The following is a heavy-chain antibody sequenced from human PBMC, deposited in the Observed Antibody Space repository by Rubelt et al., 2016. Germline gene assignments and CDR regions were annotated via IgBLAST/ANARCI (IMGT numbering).Heavy chain of an antibody. V-gene: IGHV3-74*01. CDR3: TRDRIQLGDC. CDR1: GSTFRNYW. CDR2: ISSDGSGT. J-gene: IGHJ4*02. D-gene: IGHD1-1*01. Sequence: EVLLVESGGGLVQPGGSLRLSCAASGAASGSTFRNYWMHWVRQAPGKGLMWVARISSDGSGTDYADSVKGRFTISRDNAKSTVSLQMNSLRVEETAVYYCTRDRIQLGDCWGQGTLVTVSS.